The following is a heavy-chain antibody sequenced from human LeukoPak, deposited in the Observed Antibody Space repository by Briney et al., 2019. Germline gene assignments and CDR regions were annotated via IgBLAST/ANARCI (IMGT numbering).Heavy chain of an antibody. V-gene: IGHV3-53*01. CDR2: IYSAGST. Sequence: PGGSLRRSGAASGFTVSSNYMSWLRQAPGQGLEWGSVIYSAGSTYYADSVRGGFTISRDNSKNTLYLQMNSLRADDTAVYYCARANPEYSYGQAYYGMDVWGQGTTVTVSS. CDR1: GFTVSSNY. J-gene: IGHJ6*02. D-gene: IGHD5-18*01. CDR3: ARANPEYSYGQAYYGMDV.